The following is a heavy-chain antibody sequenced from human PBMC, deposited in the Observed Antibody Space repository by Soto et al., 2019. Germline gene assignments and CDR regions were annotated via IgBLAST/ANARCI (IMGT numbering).Heavy chain of an antibody. CDR1: GYTFTSYD. CDR2: MNPNSGNT. CDR3: ARGLVSRTYYYYMDV. V-gene: IGHV1-8*01. Sequence: QVPLVQSGAEVKKPGASVKVSCKASGYTFTSYDINWVRQATGQGLEWMGWMNPNSGNTGYAQKFQGRVNMTRNTSISTAYMELSSLRSEYTAVYYCARGLVSRTYYYYMDVWGKGTTVTVSS. J-gene: IGHJ6*03. D-gene: IGHD6-6*01.